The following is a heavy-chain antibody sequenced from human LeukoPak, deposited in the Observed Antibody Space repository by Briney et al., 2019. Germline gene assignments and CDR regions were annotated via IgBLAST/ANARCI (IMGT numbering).Heavy chain of an antibody. CDR1: GYTFTSYY. J-gene: IGHJ4*02. CDR2: INPSGGST. Sequence: GASVKVSCKASGYTFTSYYMHWVRQAPGQGLEWMGIINPSGGSTSYAQKFQGRVTMTRDMSTSTVYMELSSLRSEDTAVYYCARSHNWNYAAPPSDYWGQGTLVTVSS. V-gene: IGHV1-46*01. D-gene: IGHD1-7*01. CDR3: ARSHNWNYAAPPSDY.